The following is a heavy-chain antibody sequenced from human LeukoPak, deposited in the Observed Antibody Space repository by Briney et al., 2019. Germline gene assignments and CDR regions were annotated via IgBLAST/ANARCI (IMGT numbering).Heavy chain of an antibody. D-gene: IGHD2-2*01. Sequence: AASVKVSCKASGYTFTGYYMHWVRQAPGQGLEWMGWINPNSGGTNYAQKFQGRVTMTRDTSISTAYMELSRLRSDGTAVYYCAREYCSSTSCYAPDAFDIWGQGTMVTVSS. V-gene: IGHV1-2*02. CDR3: AREYCSSTSCYAPDAFDI. J-gene: IGHJ3*02. CDR2: INPNSGGT. CDR1: GYTFTGYY.